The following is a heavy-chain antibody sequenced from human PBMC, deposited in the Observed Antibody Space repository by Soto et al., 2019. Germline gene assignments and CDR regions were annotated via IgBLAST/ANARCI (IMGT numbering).Heavy chain of an antibody. CDR3: ARPPDS. V-gene: IGHV4-4*02. J-gene: IGHJ4*02. Sequence: SETLSLTCAVSGGSIISTNWWSWVRQPPGQGLEWIGEIYHSGSTNYNPSLTSRVTISVDKSKNQFSLKLDSVTAADTAVYFCARPPDSWGQGTLVTVSS. CDR1: GGSIISTNW. CDR2: IYHSGST.